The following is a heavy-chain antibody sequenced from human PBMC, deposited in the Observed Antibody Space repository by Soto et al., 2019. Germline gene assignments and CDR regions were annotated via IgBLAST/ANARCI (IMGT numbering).Heavy chain of an antibody. CDR1: GGSISSYY. CDR2: IYYSGST. J-gene: IGHJ6*03. D-gene: IGHD3-3*01. CDR3: ARDGLTGDYDFWSGYMFRKDYYYYMDV. V-gene: IGHV4-59*01. Sequence: PSETLSLTCTVSGGSISSYYWSWIRQPPGKGLEWIGYIYYSGSTNYNPSLKSRVTISVDTSKNQFSLKLSSVTAADTAVYYCARDGLTGDYDFWSGYMFRKDYYYYMDVWGKGTTVTVSS.